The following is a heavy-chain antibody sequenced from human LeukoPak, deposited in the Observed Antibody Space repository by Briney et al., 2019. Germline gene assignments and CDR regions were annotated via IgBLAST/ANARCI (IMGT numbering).Heavy chain of an antibody. CDR3: AAAIWFGELDTRCYFDY. J-gene: IGHJ4*02. D-gene: IGHD3-10*01. Sequence: SVKVSCKASGGTFSSYAISWVRQAPGQGLEWMGGIIPIFGTANYAQKFQGRVTITADESTSTAYMELSSLRSEDTAVYYCAAAIWFGELDTRCYFDYWGQGTLVTVSS. CDR1: GGTFSSYA. V-gene: IGHV1-69*13. CDR2: IIPIFGTA.